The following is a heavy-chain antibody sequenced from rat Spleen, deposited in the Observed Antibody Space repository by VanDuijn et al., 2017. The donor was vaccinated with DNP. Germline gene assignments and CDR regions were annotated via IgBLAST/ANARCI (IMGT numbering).Heavy chain of an antibody. V-gene: IGHV6-6*01. J-gene: IGHJ2*01. CDR2: IKAKSNNYAT. CDR1: GFTFSTAW. D-gene: IGHD1-1*01. Sequence: EVQVLESGGGLVQPGNSLKLSCATSGFTFSTAWMYWYRQFPEKRLEWVTRIKAKSNNYATDYTESVKGRFTISRDDSKSSIYLQMNNLKEEDTAIYYCACYYYSGAHYWGQGVMVTVSS. CDR3: ACYYYSGAHY.